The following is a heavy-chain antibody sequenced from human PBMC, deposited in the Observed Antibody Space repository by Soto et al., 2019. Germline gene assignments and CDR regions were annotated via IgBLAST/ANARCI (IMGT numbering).Heavy chain of an antibody. J-gene: IGHJ4*02. CDR3: ARESPGCSGGSCYTLFDY. V-gene: IGHV4-59*01. CDR1: GGSISSYY. D-gene: IGHD2-15*01. Sequence: SETLSLTCTVSGGSISSYYWSWIRQPPGKXLEWIGYIYYSGSTNYNPSLKSQVTISVDTSKNQFSLKLSSVTAADTAVYYCARESPGCSGGSCYTLFDYWGQGTLVTVSS. CDR2: IYYSGST.